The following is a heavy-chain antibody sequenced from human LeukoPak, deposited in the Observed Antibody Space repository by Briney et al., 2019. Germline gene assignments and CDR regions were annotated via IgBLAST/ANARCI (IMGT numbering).Heavy chain of an antibody. J-gene: IGHJ4*02. CDR1: GFTFSSYG. Sequence: GGSLRLSCAASGFTFSSYGMSWVRQAPGKGLEWVPAISGSGGSTYYADSVKGRFTISRDNSKNTLYLQMNGLRAEDTAVYYCAKDLGMVRGVSLDYWGQGTLVTVSS. V-gene: IGHV3-23*01. CDR2: ISGSGGST. D-gene: IGHD3-10*01. CDR3: AKDLGMVRGVSLDY.